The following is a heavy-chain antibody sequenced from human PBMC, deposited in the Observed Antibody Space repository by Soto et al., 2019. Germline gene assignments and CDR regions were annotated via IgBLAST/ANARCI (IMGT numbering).Heavy chain of an antibody. CDR1: GFTVSSTY. J-gene: IGHJ4*02. CDR2: IYISGGT. D-gene: IGHD3-16*01. CDR3: ARHFSYAEPFDS. Sequence: GGSLRLSCAVSGFTVSSTYMSWVRQAPGKGLEWVSNIYISGGTHYADSVKGRFTISRDGSKNTLYLQRDSLRVEDTAVFYCARHFSYAEPFDSWGQGTLVTVSS. V-gene: IGHV3-66*04.